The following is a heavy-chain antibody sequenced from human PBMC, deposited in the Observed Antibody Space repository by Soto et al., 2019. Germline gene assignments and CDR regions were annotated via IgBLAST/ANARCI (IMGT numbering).Heavy chain of an antibody. CDR3: ARERGGYSYYFDY. V-gene: IGHV1-69*13. Sequence: WASVKVSCKASGGTFSSYAISWVRQAPGQGLEWMGGIIPIFGTANYAQKFQGRVTITADESTSTAYMELSSLRSEDTAVYYCARERGGYSYYFDYWGQGTLVTVSS. CDR2: IIPIFGTA. D-gene: IGHD3-22*01. CDR1: GGTFSSYA. J-gene: IGHJ4*02.